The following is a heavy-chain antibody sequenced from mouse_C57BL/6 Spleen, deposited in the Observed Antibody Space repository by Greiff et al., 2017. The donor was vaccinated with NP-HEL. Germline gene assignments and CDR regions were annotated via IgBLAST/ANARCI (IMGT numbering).Heavy chain of an antibody. CDR3: TRVYYSNMYFDV. CDR1: GFTFSSYA. V-gene: IGHV5-9-1*02. CDR2: ISSGGDYI. D-gene: IGHD2-5*01. Sequence: EVKLVESGEGLVKPGGSLKLSCAASGFTFSSYAMSWVRQTPEKRLEWVAYISSGGDYIYYADTVKGRFTISRDNARNTLYLQMSSLKSEDTAMYYCTRVYYSNMYFDVWGTGTTVTVSS. J-gene: IGHJ1*03.